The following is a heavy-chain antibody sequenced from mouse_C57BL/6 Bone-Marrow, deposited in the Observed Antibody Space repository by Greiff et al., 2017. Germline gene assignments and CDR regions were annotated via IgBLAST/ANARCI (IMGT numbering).Heavy chain of an antibody. Sequence: VQLQQSGAELAKPGASVKISCKASGYAFSSYWMNWVKQRPGKGLEWIGQIYPGDGDTNYNGKFKGKATLTADKSSSTAYMQLSSLTSEDSAVYFCARKDSNYPFAYWGQGTLVTVSA. J-gene: IGHJ3*01. V-gene: IGHV1-80*01. CDR2: IYPGDGDT. D-gene: IGHD2-5*01. CDR3: ARKDSNYPFAY. CDR1: GYAFSSYW.